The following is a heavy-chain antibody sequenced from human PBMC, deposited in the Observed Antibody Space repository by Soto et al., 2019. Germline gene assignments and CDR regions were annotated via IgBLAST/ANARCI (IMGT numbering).Heavy chain of an antibody. CDR1: GGAFSRYY. Sequence: SETLSLPCAVYGGAFSRYYWSWIRQPPGKGLEGIGRSYYSGSTYYNPSLKSRVTISVDTSKNQFSLKLSAVTAADTAVYYCATQEVGGRYAYTFDFSCQGTLLTVFS. J-gene: IGHJ5*01. CDR3: ATQEVGGRYAYTFDF. D-gene: IGHD1-26*01. V-gene: IGHV4-34*01. CDR2: SYYSGST.